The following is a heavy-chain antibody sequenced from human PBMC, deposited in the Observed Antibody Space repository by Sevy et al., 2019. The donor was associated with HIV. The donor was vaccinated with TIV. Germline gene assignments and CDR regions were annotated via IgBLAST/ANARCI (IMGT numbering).Heavy chain of an antibody. D-gene: IGHD3-22*01. CDR1: GFSFSRYT. CDR3: AREWGAWYYESRDLFQH. J-gene: IGHJ1*01. Sequence: GGSLRLSCAASGFSFSRYTMHWVRQSPGKGLEWVSSITSSSSHIYYADSVKGRFTISRDNAKNSVYLQMNSLRAEDTAVYYCAREWGAWYYESRDLFQHWGQGTLVTVSS. V-gene: IGHV3-21*01. CDR2: ITSSSSHI.